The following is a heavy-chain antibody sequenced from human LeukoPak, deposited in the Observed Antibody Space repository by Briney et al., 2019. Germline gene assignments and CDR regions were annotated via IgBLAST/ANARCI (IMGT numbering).Heavy chain of an antibody. CDR1: GFTVSGNY. D-gene: IGHD6-13*01. V-gene: IGHV3-66*01. J-gene: IGHJ4*02. CDR2: IYSGGTT. Sequence: PGGSLRLSCAASGFTVSGNYMSWVRQAPGKGLEWVSVIYSGGTTYYADSVKGRFTISRDNSKNTLYLQLNSLRVEDMAVYYCARGALGAAGRLDYWGQGTLVTVSS. CDR3: ARGALGAAGRLDY.